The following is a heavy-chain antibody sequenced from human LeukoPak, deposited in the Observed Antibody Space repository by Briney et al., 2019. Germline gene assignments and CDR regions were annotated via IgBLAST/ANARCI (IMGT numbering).Heavy chain of an antibody. CDR3: ATDYDVLTGYYSDVGY. CDR1: GFTVSNNY. J-gene: IGHJ4*02. D-gene: IGHD3-9*01. CDR2: IYTAGST. Sequence: GGSLRLSCAASGFTVSNNYMSWVRQAPGKGLEWVSIIYTAGSTYYADSVEGRFTTSRDNSKNTLYLQMNSLRAEDTAVYYCATDYDVLTGYYSDVGYWGQGTLVTVSS. V-gene: IGHV3-66*01.